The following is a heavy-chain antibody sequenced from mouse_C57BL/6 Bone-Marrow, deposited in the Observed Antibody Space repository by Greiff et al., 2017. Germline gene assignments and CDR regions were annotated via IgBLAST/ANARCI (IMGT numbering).Heavy chain of an antibody. D-gene: IGHD1-1*01. Sequence: VQLQQPGAELVKPGASVKLSCKASGYTFTSYWMHWVKQRPGQGLEWIGMIHPNSGSTNYNEKFKSKATLTVDKSSSTAYMQRSSLTSEDSAVYYCARSLLLRPLVDYWGQGTSVTVSA. CDR1: GYTFTSYW. V-gene: IGHV1-64*01. J-gene: IGHJ4*01. CDR3: ARSLLLRPLVDY. CDR2: IHPNSGST.